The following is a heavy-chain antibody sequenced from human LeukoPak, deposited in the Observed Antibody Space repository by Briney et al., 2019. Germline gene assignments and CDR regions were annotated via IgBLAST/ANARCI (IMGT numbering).Heavy chain of an antibody. V-gene: IGHV3-NL1*01. J-gene: IGHJ5*02. CDR2: IYSGGST. CDR1: GFTFSSSG. Sequence: GGSLRLSCAASGFTFSSSGMHWVRQAPGKGLEWVSVIYSGGSTYYADSVKGRFTISRDNSKNTLYLQMNSLRAEDTAVYYCARDRYYDSSGYSPINWFDPWGQGTLVTVSS. D-gene: IGHD3-22*01. CDR3: ARDRYYDSSGYSPINWFDP.